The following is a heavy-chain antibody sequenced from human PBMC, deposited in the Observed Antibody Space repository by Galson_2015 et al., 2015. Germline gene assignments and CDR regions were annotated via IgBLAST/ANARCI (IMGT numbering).Heavy chain of an antibody. CDR1: GGSISSYY. V-gene: IGHV4-59*01. CDR2: IYYSGST. J-gene: IGHJ5*02. D-gene: IGHD2-2*01. Sequence: SETLSLTCTVSGGSISSYYWSWIRQPPGKGLEWIGYIYYSGSTNYNPSLKSRVTISVDTSKNQFSLKLSSVTAADTAVYYCARVKAYCSSTSCQVGWFDPWGQGTLVTVSS. CDR3: ARVKAYCSSTSCQVGWFDP.